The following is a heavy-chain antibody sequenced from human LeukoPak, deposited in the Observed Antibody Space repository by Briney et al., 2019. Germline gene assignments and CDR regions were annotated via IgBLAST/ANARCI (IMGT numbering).Heavy chain of an antibody. J-gene: IGHJ6*03. V-gene: IGHV3-23*01. Sequence: GGSLRLSCAASGFTFSSYSMNWVRQAPGKGLEWVSSISASGGTTYYADSVKGRFIISRDNSKNTMYVEMNSLRAEDTAVYYCANHYDFWSGKTYYMDVWGKGATVTVS. CDR2: ISASGGTT. CDR1: GFTFSSYS. CDR3: ANHYDFWSGKTYYMDV. D-gene: IGHD3-3*01.